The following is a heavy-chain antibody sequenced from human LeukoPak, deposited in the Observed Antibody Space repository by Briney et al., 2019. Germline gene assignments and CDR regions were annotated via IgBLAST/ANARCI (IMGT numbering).Heavy chain of an antibody. Sequence: GASVKVSCKASGGTFSSHAISWVRQAPGQGLEWMGGIIPIFGAANYAQKFQGRVTITADESTSTVYMELSSLRSEDTAVYYCVRDNWVATPGLFDPWGQGTLVTVSS. J-gene: IGHJ5*02. CDR1: GGTFSSHA. CDR3: VRDNWVATPGLFDP. CDR2: IIPIFGAA. V-gene: IGHV1-69*01. D-gene: IGHD2-21*02.